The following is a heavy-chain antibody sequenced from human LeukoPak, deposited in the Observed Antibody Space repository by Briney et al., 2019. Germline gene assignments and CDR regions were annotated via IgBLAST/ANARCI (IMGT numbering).Heavy chain of an antibody. CDR2: IYRSGSP. J-gene: IGHJ1*01. CDR3: ARAGHDIGDYYFQD. CDR1: GGSISRGGFY. V-gene: IGHV4-30-2*01. D-gene: IGHD4-17*01. Sequence: PSQTLSLTCIVSGGSISRGGFYWNWIRQPPGEGLEWLGYIYRSGSPYYNLSLKSRVTISVDRSKNQFSLKLTSVTAADTAVYFWARAGHDIGDYYFQDWGQGSLVTVS.